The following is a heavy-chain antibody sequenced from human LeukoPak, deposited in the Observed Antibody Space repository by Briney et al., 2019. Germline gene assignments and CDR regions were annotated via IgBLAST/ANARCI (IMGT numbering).Heavy chain of an antibody. D-gene: IGHD6-6*01. V-gene: IGHV3-7*03. CDR2: IKQDGSEK. J-gene: IGHJ4*02. Sequence: PGGSLRLSCAASGFTFSSYWMSWVRQAPGKGLEWVANIKQDGSEKYYVDSVKGRFTISRDNAKNSLYLQMNSLRTDDTGVYYCARDRGAARPNDYSGQGTLVAVSS. CDR1: GFTFSSYW. CDR3: ARDRGAARPNDY.